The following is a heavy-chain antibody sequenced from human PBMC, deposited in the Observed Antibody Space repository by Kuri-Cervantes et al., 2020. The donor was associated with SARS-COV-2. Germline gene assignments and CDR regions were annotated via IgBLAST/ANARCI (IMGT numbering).Heavy chain of an antibody. Sequence: GESLKISCAASGFTFSSYSMNWVRQAPGKGLEWVSSISSSSSYIYYADSVKGRSTISRDNAKNSLYLQMNSLRAEDTAVYYCARVPSRNRWTPRKSGYDFSYWGQGTLVTVSS. CDR1: GFTFSSYS. V-gene: IGHV3-21*01. CDR3: ARVPSRNRWTPRKSGYDFSY. CDR2: ISSSSSYI. D-gene: IGHD5-12*01. J-gene: IGHJ4*02.